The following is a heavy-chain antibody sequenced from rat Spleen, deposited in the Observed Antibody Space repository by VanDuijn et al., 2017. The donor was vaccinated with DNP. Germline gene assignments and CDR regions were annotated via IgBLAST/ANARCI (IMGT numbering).Heavy chain of an antibody. CDR1: GFTFSDYY. Sequence: EVQLVESGGGLVQPGGSMKLSCTASGFTFSDYYMAWVRQAPTKGLEWVATIVYDGSSTYYRDSVKGRFTISRDNAKNTLYLQMNSLRSEDTATDYCARLHYGLDYWGQGVMVTVSS. J-gene: IGHJ2*01. D-gene: IGHD1-11*01. CDR2: IVYDGSST. V-gene: IGHV5-22*01. CDR3: ARLHYGLDY.